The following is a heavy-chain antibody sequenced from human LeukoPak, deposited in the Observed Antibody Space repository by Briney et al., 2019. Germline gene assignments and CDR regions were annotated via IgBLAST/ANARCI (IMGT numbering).Heavy chain of an antibody. CDR3: ARTTEAHSWRTRYYDYYMDV. V-gene: IGHV4-38-2*02. J-gene: IGHJ6*03. Sequence: SETLSLTCTVSGYSISSGYYWGWIRQPPGKGLEWIGSIYHSGSTYYNPSLKSRVTISVDASKNQFSLKLSSVTAADTAVYYCARTTEAHSWRTRYYDYYMDVWGKGTTVTVSS. CDR1: GYSISSGYY. CDR2: IYHSGST. D-gene: IGHD6-13*01.